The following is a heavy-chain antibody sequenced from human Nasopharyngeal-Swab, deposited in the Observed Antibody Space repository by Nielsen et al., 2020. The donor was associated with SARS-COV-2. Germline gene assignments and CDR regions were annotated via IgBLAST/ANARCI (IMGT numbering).Heavy chain of an antibody. D-gene: IGHD2-15*01. CDR2: INPGGGSA. J-gene: IGHJ5*02. CDR1: GYTFTDYY. Sequence: ASVKVSCKPSGYTFTDYYIHWVRQAPGQGLEWMGIINPGGGSARYSQNFQGRVTMTRDTSTSTVYMELSSLRSEDTAVYYCARGGDPREVVAATDCFDPWGQGTLVTVSS. V-gene: IGHV1-46*01. CDR3: ARGGDPREVVAATDCFDP.